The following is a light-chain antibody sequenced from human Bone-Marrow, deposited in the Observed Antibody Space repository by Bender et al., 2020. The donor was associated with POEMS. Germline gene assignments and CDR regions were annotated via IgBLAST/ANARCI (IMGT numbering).Light chain of an antibody. Sequence: QSALTQPASVSGSPGQSITIPCTGTSSDIGSYDYVSWYQLHPGKAPKLMIYDVGNRPSGVSNRFSGSKSGNTASLTISGLQAEDEADYYCSSYTSTTTVVFGGGTKLTVL. V-gene: IGLV2-14*03. J-gene: IGLJ2*01. CDR3: SSYTSTTTVV. CDR2: DVG. CDR1: SSDIGSYDY.